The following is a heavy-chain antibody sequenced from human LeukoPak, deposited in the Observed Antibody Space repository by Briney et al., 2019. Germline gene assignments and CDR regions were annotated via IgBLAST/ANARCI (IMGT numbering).Heavy chain of an antibody. J-gene: IGHJ4*02. D-gene: IGHD2-2*02. CDR3: ARDSDTANYDY. CDR1: GGSISSYY. V-gene: IGHV4-4*07. CDR2: IYPSGST. Sequence: SETLSLTCTVSGGSISSYYWSWIRQPAGKGLEWIGRIYPSGSTSYNPSLKSRVTMSLNTSKNQFSLKLSSVTAADTAVYYCARDSDTANYDYWGQGTLVTVSS.